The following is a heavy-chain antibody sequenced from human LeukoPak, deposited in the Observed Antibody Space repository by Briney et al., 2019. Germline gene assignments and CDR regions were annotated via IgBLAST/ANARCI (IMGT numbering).Heavy chain of an antibody. Sequence: PGGSLRLSCAISGSTFSIYSLNWVRQAPGKGPEWISYISSSGSTIYYADSVKGRFTISRDNAKNLLSLQMESLRAEDTAVYYCATNWNFRFDYWGQGTLVTVS. D-gene: IGHD1-7*01. J-gene: IGHJ4*02. CDR2: ISSSGSTI. CDR1: GSTFSIYS. CDR3: ATNWNFRFDY. V-gene: IGHV3-48*01.